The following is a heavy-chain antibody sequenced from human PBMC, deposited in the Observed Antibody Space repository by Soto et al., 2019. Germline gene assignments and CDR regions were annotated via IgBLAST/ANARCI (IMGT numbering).Heavy chain of an antibody. Sequence: LTCTVSGGSISSYYWSWIRQPPGKGLEWIGYIYYSGSTNYNPSLKSRVTISVDTSKNQFSLKLSSVTAADTAVYYCARMIAVNRVGAFVIWGQGTMVTVSS. D-gene: IGHD3-22*01. CDR3: ARMIAVNRVGAFVI. V-gene: IGHV4-59*01. CDR1: GGSISSYY. J-gene: IGHJ3*02. CDR2: IYYSGST.